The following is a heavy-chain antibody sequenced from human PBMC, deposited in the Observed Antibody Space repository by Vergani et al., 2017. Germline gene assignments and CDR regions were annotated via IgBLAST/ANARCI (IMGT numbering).Heavy chain of an antibody. CDR1: GYSIGSGFY. J-gene: IGHJ2*01. Sequence: QVQLQESGPGLVKPSETLFLTCSVSGYSIGSGFYWAWIRQSPGEGLQWLTSIHNRGKTYHNPSLKSRVSVSLDTSNNRFSLNLTSVTATDTAVYYCSRSQGDYWYFDLWGPGSLVTVSS. D-gene: IGHD2-21*01. V-gene: IGHV4-38-2*01. CDR3: SRSQGDYWYFDL. CDR2: IHNRGKT.